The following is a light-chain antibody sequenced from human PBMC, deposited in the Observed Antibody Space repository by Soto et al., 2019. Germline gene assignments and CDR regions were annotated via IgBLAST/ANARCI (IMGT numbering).Light chain of an antibody. CDR1: QSISSY. Sequence: EIVLPQSPATLSLSPGERATLSCRASQSISSYLAWYQQKLGQAPRLLIYDASNRATGVPARFSGSGSGTDFTLTISSLEPEDFAVYYCQQRSNWPLTFGQGRRLANK. CDR2: DAS. V-gene: IGKV3-11*01. CDR3: QQRSNWPLT. J-gene: IGKJ5*01.